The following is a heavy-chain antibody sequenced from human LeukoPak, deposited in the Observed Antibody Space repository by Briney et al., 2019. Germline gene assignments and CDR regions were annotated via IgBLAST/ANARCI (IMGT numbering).Heavy chain of an antibody. D-gene: IGHD3-22*01. CDR3: ASLGDYYDSSGYYS. V-gene: IGHV4-34*01. Sequence: SETLSLTCAVYGESFSGYYWNWIRQPPGKGLEWIGEINHSGSTSYNPSLKSRVTISEDTSKNQFSLKLSSVTAADTAVYYCASLGDYYDSSGYYSWGQGTLVTVSS. J-gene: IGHJ4*02. CDR2: INHSGST. CDR1: GESFSGYY.